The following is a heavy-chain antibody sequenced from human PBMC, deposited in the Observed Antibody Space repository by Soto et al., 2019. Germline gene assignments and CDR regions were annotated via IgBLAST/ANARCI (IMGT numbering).Heavy chain of an antibody. J-gene: IGHJ4*02. CDR3: AKGPYSDLWSTLKGQNWYFDF. V-gene: IGHV3-23*01. CDR1: VFTFSTYA. Sequence: EVQLLESGGGLVQPGGSLRLSCAASVFTFSTYAMNWVRQAPGKGLEWVSAISGSGDRTYYADSVKGRFTISRDNSKNTLYLQMNSLRAEDTAVYYCAKGPYSDLWSTLKGQNWYFDFWGQGTLVTVSS. CDR2: ISGSGDRT. D-gene: IGHD3-3*01.